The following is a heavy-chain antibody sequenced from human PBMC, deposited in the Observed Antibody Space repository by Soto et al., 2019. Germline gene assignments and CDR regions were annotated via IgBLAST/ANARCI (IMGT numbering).Heavy chain of an antibody. CDR1: GFSLSTGGVS. Sequence: ITLKASGPTLVKPTQTLTLTCTFSGFSLSTGGVSVAWIRQPPGQALEFLALLYWNDDNRYSPSLRNRLTITKDTSRNQVVLTMTNMDPVDTATYYCAHRTCGGPALCPFGVGGQGTVLTVSS. V-gene: IGHV2-5*01. D-gene: IGHD2-2*01. CDR2: LYWNDDN. CDR3: AHRTCGGPALCPFGV. J-gene: IGHJ3*01.